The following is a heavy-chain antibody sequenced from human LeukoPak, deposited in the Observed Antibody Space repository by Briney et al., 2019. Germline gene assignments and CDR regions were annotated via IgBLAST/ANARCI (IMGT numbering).Heavy chain of an antibody. D-gene: IGHD2-2*01. CDR2: IYYSGST. J-gene: IGHJ4*02. Sequence: SETLSLTCTVSGGSISSSSYYWGWIRQPPGKGLEWIGSIYYSGSTYYNPSLKSRVTISVDTSKNKFSLKLSSVTAADTAVYYCARVSFCTSTRCYTGFDYWGQGTLVTVSS. V-gene: IGHV4-39*07. CDR3: ARVSFCTSTRCYTGFDY. CDR1: GGSISSSSYY.